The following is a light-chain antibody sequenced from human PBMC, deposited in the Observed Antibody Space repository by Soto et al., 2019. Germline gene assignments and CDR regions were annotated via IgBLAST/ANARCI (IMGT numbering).Light chain of an antibody. CDR2: AAS. CDR3: LKCKVAPFT. Sequence: ILMTQSPSSLSAFVGDRVTITCRASQDIGNFLAWYQQKPGKVPKLLIYAASTLQSGVPSRFSGSGSGTDFTLTISSLQPEDVATYYCLKCKVAPFTFGGGTKVDIK. CDR1: QDIGNF. J-gene: IGKJ4*01. V-gene: IGKV1-27*01.